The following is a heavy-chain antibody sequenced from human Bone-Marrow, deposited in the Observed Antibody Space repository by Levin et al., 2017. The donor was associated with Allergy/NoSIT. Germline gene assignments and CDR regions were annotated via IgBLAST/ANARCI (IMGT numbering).Heavy chain of an antibody. CDR2: ISGAGVNT. D-gene: IGHD3-9*01. CDR1: GFSFSDYA. CDR3: AKNIYFDWLFTNYFDH. V-gene: IGHV3-23*01. Sequence: GESLKISCAGSGFSFSDYAISWVRQVPGKGLECVSDISGAGVNTDYTDSVKGRFTISRDNSRNTVYLEMNNLRAEDTAVYYCAKNIYFDWLFTNYFDHWGQGSPVNVSS. J-gene: IGHJ4*02.